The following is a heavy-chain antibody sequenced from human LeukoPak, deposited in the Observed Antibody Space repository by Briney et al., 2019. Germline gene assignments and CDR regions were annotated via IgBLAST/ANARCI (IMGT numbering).Heavy chain of an antibody. CDR3: ARSLSTVVRGESP. Sequence: QSGGSLRLSCVTSGLTFRGYDMFWVRQAPGKGLEWISYISSSTNRTHYADSVKGRFTISRDNAKNSLYLQMNSLRVDDTAVYYCARSLSTVVRGESPWGQGTLVTVSS. CDR2: ISSSTNRT. V-gene: IGHV3-48*01. D-gene: IGHD3-10*02. CDR1: GLTFRGYD. J-gene: IGHJ5*02.